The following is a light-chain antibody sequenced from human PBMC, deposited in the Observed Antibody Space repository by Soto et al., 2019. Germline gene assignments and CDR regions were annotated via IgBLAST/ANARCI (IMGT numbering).Light chain of an antibody. V-gene: IGLV2-14*01. J-gene: IGLJ2*01. CDR3: SSYTSSSTLV. CDR1: SSDVGGYNY. Sequence: QSALTQPASVSGSPGQSITISCTGTSSDVGGYNYVSWYQQYPGKAPKLMIYEVSERPSGVSNRFSGSKSGNTASLTISGLEAEDDADYYCSSYTSSSTLVFGGGTKLTVL. CDR2: EVS.